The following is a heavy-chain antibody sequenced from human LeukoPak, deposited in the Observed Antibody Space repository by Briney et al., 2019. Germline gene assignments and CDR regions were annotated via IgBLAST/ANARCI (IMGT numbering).Heavy chain of an antibody. CDR1: GGTLSSYA. CDR2: IIPIFGTA. Sequence: AASVKVSCKASGGTLSSYAISWVRQAPGQGLEWMGGIIPIFGTANYAQRFQGRVTITADKSTSTAYMELSSLRSEDTAVYYCARDPSGSGSYYMSPGDYWGQGTLVTVSS. CDR3: ARDPSGSGSYYMSPGDY. V-gene: IGHV1-69*06. D-gene: IGHD3-10*01. J-gene: IGHJ4*02.